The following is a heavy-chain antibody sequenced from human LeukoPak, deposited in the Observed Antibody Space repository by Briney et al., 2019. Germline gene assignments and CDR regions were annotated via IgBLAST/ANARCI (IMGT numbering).Heavy chain of an antibody. V-gene: IGHV3-30-3*01. Sequence: PGGSLRLSCAASGFTFSSYAMHWVRQAPGKGLEWVAVISYDGSNKYYADSVKGRFTISRDNSKNTLYLQMNSLRAEDTAVYYCATGITILDYWGQGTLVTVSS. CDR3: ATGITILDY. D-gene: IGHD3-3*01. CDR2: ISYDGSNK. J-gene: IGHJ4*02. CDR1: GFTFSSYA.